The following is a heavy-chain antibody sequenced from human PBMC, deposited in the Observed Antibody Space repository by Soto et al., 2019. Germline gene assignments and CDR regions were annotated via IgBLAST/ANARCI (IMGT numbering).Heavy chain of an antibody. D-gene: IGHD3-22*01. Sequence: SVKVSCKTSGYTFTAYGLAWLRQAPGQRPEWMGWVSTNNADTNYAQKFQGRVTMTTETSTRTTYMELRSLRSDDTAVYYCARELNTDPSAYYSFAYWGQGTLVTVSS. V-gene: IGHV1-18*01. CDR1: GYTFTAYG. J-gene: IGHJ4*02. CDR2: VSTNNADT. CDR3: ARELNTDPSAYYSFAY.